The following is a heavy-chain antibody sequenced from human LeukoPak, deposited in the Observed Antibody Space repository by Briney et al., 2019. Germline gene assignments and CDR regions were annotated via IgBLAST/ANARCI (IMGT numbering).Heavy chain of an antibody. D-gene: IGHD3-10*01. V-gene: IGHV3-21*01. CDR3: ARGTVGDLYGMDV. J-gene: IGHJ6*02. Sequence: GGSLRLSCAASGFTFSDYNMNWVRQSPEKGLEWVSSITSGTTYIYYADSVKGRFTISRDNAKNSLYLQMNGLRADDTAVYYCARGTVGDLYGMDVWGQGTTVAVSS. CDR2: ITSGTTYI. CDR1: GFTFSDYN.